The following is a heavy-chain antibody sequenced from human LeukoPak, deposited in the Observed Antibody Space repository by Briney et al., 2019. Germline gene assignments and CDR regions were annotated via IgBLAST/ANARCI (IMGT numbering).Heavy chain of an antibody. D-gene: IGHD4-17*01. V-gene: IGHV3-9*01. CDR2: ISWNSGSI. CDR3: AKDPSHDYGDYGRSFDY. CDR1: GFTFDDYA. J-gene: IGHJ4*02. Sequence: PGGSLRLSCAASGFTFDDYAMHWVRQALGKGLEWVSSISWNSGSIGYADSVKGRFTISRDNAKNSLYLQMNSLRAEDTALYYCAKDPSHDYGDYGRSFDYWGQGTLVTVSS.